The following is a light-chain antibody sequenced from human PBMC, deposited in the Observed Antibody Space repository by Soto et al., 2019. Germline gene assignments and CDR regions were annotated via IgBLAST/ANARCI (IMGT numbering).Light chain of an antibody. J-gene: IGKJ4*01. V-gene: IGKV3-11*01. CDR2: DAS. Sequence: EVLLTQSPATLSVSPGESDTLSCRASQSINTFLAWYQQKPGQAPRLLIYDASSRAAGVPARFSGRGSGTDFTLTINSLEPEDFAVYHCQQRSSWPLTFGGGTRVE. CDR3: QQRSSWPLT. CDR1: QSINTF.